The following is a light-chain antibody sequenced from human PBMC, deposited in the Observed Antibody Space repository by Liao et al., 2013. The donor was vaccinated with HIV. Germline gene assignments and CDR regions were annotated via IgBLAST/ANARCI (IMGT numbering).Light chain of an antibody. CDR2: YNS. J-gene: IGLJ1*01. Sequence: SYVLTQPPSVSVAPGKTARLTCGGNNIGSKSVHWYQQKPGQAPVLVIYYNSDRSSGIPERFSGSNSGNTATLIISRVEAGDEADYYCQAWDSNSLYVFGTGTKVTVL. CDR1: NIGSKS. CDR3: QAWDSNSLYV. V-gene: IGLV3-21*01.